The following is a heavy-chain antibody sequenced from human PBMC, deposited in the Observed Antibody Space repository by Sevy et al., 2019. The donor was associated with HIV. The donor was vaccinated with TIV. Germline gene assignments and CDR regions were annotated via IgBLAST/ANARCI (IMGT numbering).Heavy chain of an antibody. J-gene: IGHJ4*02. CDR3: VKEGGGEGGDH. CDR1: GFSFSSYG. D-gene: IGHD2-21*01. Sequence: GGSLRLSCAASGFSFSSYGMHWVRQAPGKGLEWMSYIQYDGSNKDYGDSVKGRFTISRDNSKNTLYLQMKSLRVEDPAVFYWVKEGGGEGGDHWGQGTLVTVSS. CDR2: IQYDGSNK. V-gene: IGHV3-30*02.